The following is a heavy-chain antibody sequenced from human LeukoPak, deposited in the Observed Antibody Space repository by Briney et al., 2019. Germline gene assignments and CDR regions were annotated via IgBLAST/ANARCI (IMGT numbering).Heavy chain of an antibody. CDR1: GYTFTGHY. V-gene: IGHV1-2*02. Sequence: ASVKVSRQASGYTFTGHYMQWVRQAPAQGLDWMGWISPNSGDTLHAQKFHGRVTMARDTSINTAYMELSNLRSDDTAVYYCARARQGAGTYAFDIWGQGTMVTVSS. J-gene: IGHJ3*02. CDR2: ISPNSGDT. CDR3: ARARQGAGTYAFDI. D-gene: IGHD6-13*01.